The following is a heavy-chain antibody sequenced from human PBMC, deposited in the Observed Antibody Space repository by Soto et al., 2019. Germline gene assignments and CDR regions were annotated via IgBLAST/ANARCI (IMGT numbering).Heavy chain of an antibody. CDR1: GYTFTSYG. Sequence: ASVKVSCKASGYTFTSYGISWVRQAPGQGLEWMGWISACNGNTNYAQKLQGRVTMTTDTSTSTAYMELRSLRSDDTAVYYCARDGAHIVVVTATPYFDYWGQGTLVTVSS. D-gene: IGHD2-21*02. J-gene: IGHJ4*02. CDR3: ARDGAHIVVVTATPYFDY. CDR2: ISACNGNT. V-gene: IGHV1-18*04.